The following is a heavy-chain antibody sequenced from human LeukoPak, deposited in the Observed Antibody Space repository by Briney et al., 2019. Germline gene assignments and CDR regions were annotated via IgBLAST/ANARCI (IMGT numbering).Heavy chain of an antibody. J-gene: IGHJ6*04. CDR3: ASYYGSGRGSYYYGMDV. V-gene: IGHV1-69*01. CDR2: IIPIFGTA. Sequence: SVKVSCKASGGTFSSYAISWVRQAPGQGLEWMGGIIPIFGTANYAQKFQGRVTITADESTSTAYMELSSLRSEDTAVYYCASYYGSGRGSYYYGMDVWGKGTTVTVSS. CDR1: GGTFSSYA. D-gene: IGHD3-10*01.